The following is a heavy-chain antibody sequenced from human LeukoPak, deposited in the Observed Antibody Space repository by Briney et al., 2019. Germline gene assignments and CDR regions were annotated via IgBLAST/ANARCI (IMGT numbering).Heavy chain of an antibody. D-gene: IGHD4-17*01. CDR1: GFTFSSYA. V-gene: IGHV3-23*01. CDR3: AKDLVRGPTVTNWYFDY. CDR2: ISGSGGST. J-gene: IGHJ4*02. Sequence: PGGSLRLSCAASGFTFSSYAMSWVRQAPGKGLEWVSAISGSGGSTYYADSVKGRFTISRDNSKNTLYLQMNSLRAEDTAVYYCAKDLVRGPTVTNWYFDYWGLGTLVTVSS.